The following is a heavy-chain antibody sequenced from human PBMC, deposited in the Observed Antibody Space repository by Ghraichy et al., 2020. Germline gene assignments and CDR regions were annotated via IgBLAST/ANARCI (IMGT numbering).Heavy chain of an antibody. J-gene: IGHJ3*02. CDR2: IYYSGDT. D-gene: IGHD3-16*01. Sequence: ESLNISCAVSGGSISDYYWSWIRQPPGKGLEWIAYIYYSGDTNYNPSLKSRVTILVDTSTNQFSLKLSSVTAADTAVYYCARRGGYPLGAFDIWGQGTMVTVSS. CDR1: GGSISDYY. CDR3: ARRGGYPLGAFDI. V-gene: IGHV4-59*08.